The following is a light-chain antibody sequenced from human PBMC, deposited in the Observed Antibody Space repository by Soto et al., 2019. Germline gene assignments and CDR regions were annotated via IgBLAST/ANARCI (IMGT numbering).Light chain of an antibody. CDR3: QQYNNGPPLT. CDR2: DTS. Sequence: EIVMTQSPATLSVSPGERATLSCRASQGIGDTLAWYQHKPGQTPRLLIYDTSTRATGVPTRFSGSRSGTEFTLTISSLQSEDFAVYFCQQYNNGPPLTFGGGTKVDIK. J-gene: IGKJ4*01. CDR1: QGIGDT. V-gene: IGKV3-15*01.